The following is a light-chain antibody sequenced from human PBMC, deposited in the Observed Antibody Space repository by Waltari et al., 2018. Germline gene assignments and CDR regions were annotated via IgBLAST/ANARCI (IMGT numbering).Light chain of an antibody. CDR1: QDISTW. J-gene: IGKJ3*01. CDR3: QQSNSFPFT. V-gene: IGKV1-12*01. Sequence: IQMTHSLSSVSASVGDRVTITCRASQDISTWLAWFQHRPGSAPKPLIFGASNLEPGVPSRFSGTGSETEFTLTISSLQPEDFATYFCQQSNSFPFTFGPGTTVDFK. CDR2: GAS.